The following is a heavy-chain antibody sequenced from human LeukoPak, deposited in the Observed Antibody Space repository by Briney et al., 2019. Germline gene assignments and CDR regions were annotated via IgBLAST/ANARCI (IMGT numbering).Heavy chain of an antibody. CDR1: GFTFSSYA. CDR2: IGGSGGST. D-gene: IGHD6-19*01. Sequence: PGGSLRLSCAASGFTFSSYAMSWVRQTPGKGLEWVSAIGGSGGSTYYADSVKGRFTISRDNSKNTLYLHMNSLRADDTAVYFCAKSGSGWYLDFWGQGTLVTVSS. CDR3: AKSGSGWYLDF. V-gene: IGHV3-23*01. J-gene: IGHJ4*02.